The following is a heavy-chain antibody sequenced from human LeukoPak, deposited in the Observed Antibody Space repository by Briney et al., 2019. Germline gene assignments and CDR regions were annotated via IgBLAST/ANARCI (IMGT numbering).Heavy chain of an antibody. D-gene: IGHD6-13*01. V-gene: IGHV3-33*08. CDR3: ARDVPYSSSWWVDY. J-gene: IGHJ4*02. Sequence: PGGSLRLSCAASGFTVSNNYMMWVRQAPGKGLEWVAVIRYDGSNKYYADSVKGRFTISRDNSKNTLYLQMNSLRAEDTAVYYCARDVPYSSSWWVDYWGQGTLVTVSS. CDR2: IRYDGSNK. CDR1: GFTVSNNY.